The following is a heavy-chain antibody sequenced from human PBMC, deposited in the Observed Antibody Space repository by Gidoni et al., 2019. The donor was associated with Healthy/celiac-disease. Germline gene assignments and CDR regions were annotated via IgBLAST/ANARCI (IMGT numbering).Heavy chain of an antibody. Sequence: EVQLVASVGGLVKPGRSLRLSCTASRFTFVDDAMSWFRQAPGKGSEWVGLSRRKAYGGTTEYAESVKGRFTISREDSKSIAYLQMNRLKTEDTDVYYCTSYCGGDCYSEFDYWGQGTLVTVSS. CDR3: TSYCGGDCYSEFDY. CDR2: SRRKAYGGTT. V-gene: IGHV3-49*05. D-gene: IGHD2-21*02. CDR1: RFTFVDDA. J-gene: IGHJ4*02.